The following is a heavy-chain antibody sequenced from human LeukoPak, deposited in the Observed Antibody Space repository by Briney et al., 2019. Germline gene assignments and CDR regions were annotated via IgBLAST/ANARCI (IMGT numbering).Heavy chain of an antibody. CDR3: KGEGAKDY. D-gene: IGHD3-16*01. CDR2: ISGSGGST. Sequence: GGSLRLSCAASGFTFSSYAMSWVRQAPGKGLEWVSAISGSGGSTYYADSVKGRFTISRDNAKKSVFLQMDSLRDEDTAVYYRKGEGAKDYWGQGTLVTVSS. CDR1: GFTFSSYA. V-gene: IGHV3-23*01. J-gene: IGHJ4*02.